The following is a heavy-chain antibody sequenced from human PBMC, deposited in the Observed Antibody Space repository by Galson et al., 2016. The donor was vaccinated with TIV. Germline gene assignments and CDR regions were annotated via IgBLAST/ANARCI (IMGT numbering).Heavy chain of an antibody. J-gene: IGHJ6*02. Sequence: SVKVSCKASGGTFKIHSITWVRQAPGQGLEWMGGIIPVFGTANYAQSFRGRVTITADESTNTAYLQLSRLSPEDTAVYYYATVITFGGVIGYGRDYGMDVWGQGTTVTVSS. CDR1: GGTFKIHS. D-gene: IGHD3-16*02. V-gene: IGHV1-69*13. CDR2: IIPVFGTA. CDR3: ATVITFGGVIGYGRDYGMDV.